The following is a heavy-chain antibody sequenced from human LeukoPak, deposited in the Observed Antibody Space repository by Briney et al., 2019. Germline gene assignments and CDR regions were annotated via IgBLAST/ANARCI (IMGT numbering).Heavy chain of an antibody. CDR1: VDSISNYY. J-gene: IGHJ4*02. V-gene: IGHV4-59*01. CDR3: AARRAYYFDY. CDR2: IYYTGST. Sequence: PSETLSLTCTVSVDSISNYYWSWIRQPPGKGLEWIGYIYYTGSTNYNPSFKSRVTISVDTSKNQFSLKLSSVTAADTAVYCCAARRAYYFDYWGQGTLVTVSS.